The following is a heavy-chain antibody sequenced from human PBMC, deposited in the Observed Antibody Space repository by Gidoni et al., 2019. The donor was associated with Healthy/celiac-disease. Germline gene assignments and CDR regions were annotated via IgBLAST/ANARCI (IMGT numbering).Heavy chain of an antibody. V-gene: IGHV3-11*06. CDR3: ATGRSAKRTQLDSSGYYF. J-gene: IGHJ4*02. CDR2: ISSSSSYT. Sequence: QVQLVESGGGLVKPGGSLRLSCAASGFTSSDYYWSWIRPAPGKGLEWVSYISSSSSYTNYADSVKGRFTISRDNAKNSLYLQMNSLRAEDTAVYYCATGRSAKRTQLDSSGYYFWGQGTLVTVSS. CDR1: GFTSSDYY. D-gene: IGHD3-22*01.